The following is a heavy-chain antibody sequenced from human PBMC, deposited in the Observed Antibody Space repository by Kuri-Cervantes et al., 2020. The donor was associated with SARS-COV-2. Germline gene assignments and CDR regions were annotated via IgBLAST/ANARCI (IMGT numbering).Heavy chain of an antibody. D-gene: IGHD3-10*01. J-gene: IGHJ4*02. V-gene: IGHV4-34*01. Sequence: SQTLSLTCAVHGGSFSGYYWSWIRQPPEKGLEWIGEINHSGSTNYNPSLKSRVTISVDTSKNQFSLKLSSVTAADTAVYYCASVPGIGYYFDYWGQGTLVTVSS. CDR3: ASVPGIGYYFDY. CDR1: GGSFSGYY. CDR2: INHSGST.